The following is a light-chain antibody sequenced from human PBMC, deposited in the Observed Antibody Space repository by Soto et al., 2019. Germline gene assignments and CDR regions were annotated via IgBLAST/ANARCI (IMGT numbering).Light chain of an antibody. V-gene: IGKV3-20*01. CDR2: DAS. CDR3: QQYGASPIT. J-gene: IGKJ5*01. CDR1: QSVSSS. Sequence: FVVTQSPDTLSLSPGETATLSCRASQSVSSSLAWYQHKPGQSPRLLIFDASYRATGIPDRFSGSGSGTDFTLTISRLEPEDFAVYYCQQYGASPITFGQGTRLEIK.